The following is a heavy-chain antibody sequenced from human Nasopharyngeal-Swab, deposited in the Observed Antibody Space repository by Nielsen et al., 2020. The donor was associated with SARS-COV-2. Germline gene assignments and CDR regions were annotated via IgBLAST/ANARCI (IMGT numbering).Heavy chain of an antibody. CDR1: GFTFNNYA. V-gene: IGHV3-23*01. CDR2: ITGRGGDT. D-gene: IGHD3-22*01. J-gene: IGHJ6*02. Sequence: GGSLRLSCAASGFTFNNYAMAWVRQSPRQGLEWVSAITGRGGDTYYADYVKGRFTVSRDNSQNTLFLQMNSLRAEDTAVYYCVKDHLYDTNGYPPCTYGMDVWGQGTTVTVSS. CDR3: VKDHLYDTNGYPPCTYGMDV.